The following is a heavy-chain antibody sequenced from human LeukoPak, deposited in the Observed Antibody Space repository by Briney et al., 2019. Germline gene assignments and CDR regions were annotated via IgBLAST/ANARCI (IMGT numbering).Heavy chain of an antibody. D-gene: IGHD5-12*01. CDR3: ASSGYNGYEGHMDV. CDR2: ISYDGSNK. J-gene: IGHJ6*03. V-gene: IGHV3-30*04. Sequence: GGSLRLSCAASGLTFDDYTMHWVRQAPGKGLEWVAVISYDGSNKYYADSVKGRFTISRDYSKNSLYLQMNSLRPEDTAVYYCASSGYNGYEGHMDVWGNGTTVIISS. CDR1: GLTFDDYT.